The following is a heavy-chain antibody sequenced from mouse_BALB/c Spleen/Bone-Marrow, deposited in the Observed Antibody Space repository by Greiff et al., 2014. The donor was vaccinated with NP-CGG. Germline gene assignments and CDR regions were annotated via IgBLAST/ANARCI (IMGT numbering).Heavy chain of an antibody. CDR1: GFTFSSYG. CDR2: INSNGGST. V-gene: IGHV5-6-3*01. J-gene: IGHJ2*03. Sequence: EVHLVESGGGLVQPGGSLKLSCAASGFTFSSYGMSWARQTPDKRLELVATINSNGGSTYYPDSVKGRFTISRDNAKNTLYLQMSSLKSEDTAMYYCARVWYFDYWGQGTSLTVSS. CDR3: ARVWYFDY.